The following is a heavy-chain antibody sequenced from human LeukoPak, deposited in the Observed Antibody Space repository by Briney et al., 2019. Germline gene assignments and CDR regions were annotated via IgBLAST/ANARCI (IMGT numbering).Heavy chain of an antibody. J-gene: IGHJ4*02. CDR2: INGDGGST. Sequence: GGSLRLSCAASGFTFSSYWMHWVRQAPGKGLVWVSRINGDGGSTTYADSVKGRFTISRDNAKNTLYLQMNGLRAEDTAVYYCARDLVVTSGYWGQGTMVTVSS. D-gene: IGHD2-2*01. CDR3: ARDLVVTSGY. V-gene: IGHV3-74*01. CDR1: GFTFSSYW.